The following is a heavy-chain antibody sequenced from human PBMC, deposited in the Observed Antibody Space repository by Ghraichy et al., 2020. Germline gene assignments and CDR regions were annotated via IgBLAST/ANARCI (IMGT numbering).Heavy chain of an antibody. CDR1: GFTFSSYG. D-gene: IGHD6-19*01. CDR3: AKNLAVAGTASPDG. Sequence: GGSLRLSCAASGFTFSSYGMHWVRQAPGKGLEWVAVISYDGSNKYYADSVKGRFTISRDNSKNTLYLQMNSLRAEDTAVYYCAKNLAVAGTASPDGWGQGTLVTVSS. V-gene: IGHV3-30*18. CDR2: ISYDGSNK. J-gene: IGHJ4*02.